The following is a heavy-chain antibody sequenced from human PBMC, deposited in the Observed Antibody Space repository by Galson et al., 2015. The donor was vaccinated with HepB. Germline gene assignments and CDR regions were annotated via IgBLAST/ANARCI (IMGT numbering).Heavy chain of an antibody. J-gene: IGHJ6*02. D-gene: IGHD3-3*01. CDR3: ARDLGLGSGYYLPYYYYGMDV. CDR1: GFTFSSYG. CDR2: IWYDGSNK. Sequence: SLRLSCAASGFTFSSYGMHWVRQAPGKGLEWVAVIWYDGSNKYYADSVKGRFTISRDNSKNTLYLQMNSLRAEDTAVYYCARDLGLGSGYYLPYYYYGMDVWGQGTTVTVSS. V-gene: IGHV3-33*01.